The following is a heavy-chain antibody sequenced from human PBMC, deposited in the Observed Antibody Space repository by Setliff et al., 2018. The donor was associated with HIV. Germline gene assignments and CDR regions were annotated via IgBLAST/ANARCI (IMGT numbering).Heavy chain of an antibody. CDR2: IYTSRGT. CDR3: ARSPSYRSSWEYYFDY. Sequence: SETLSLTCTVSGGSISGYHWNWLRQTPGKGLEWIGYIYTSRGTNYNHPLMTRVIISVDTSNQFSLKLSSVTAADAAVYYCARSPSYRSSWEYYFDYWGQGILVTVSS. D-gene: IGHD6-13*01. CDR1: GGSISGYH. V-gene: IGHV4-4*09. J-gene: IGHJ4*02.